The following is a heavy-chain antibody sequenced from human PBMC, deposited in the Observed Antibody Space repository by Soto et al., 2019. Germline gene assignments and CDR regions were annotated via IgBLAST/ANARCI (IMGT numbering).Heavy chain of an antibody. CDR2: ISGSGGST. CDR3: AKREVLWFGELYYYYGMDV. V-gene: IGHV3-23*01. CDR1: GFTFSSYA. Sequence: EVQLLESGGGLVQPGGSLRLSCAASGFTFSSYAMSCVRQAPGKGLEWVSAISGSGGSTYYADSVKGRFTISRDNSKNTLYLQMNSLRAEDTAVYYCAKREVLWFGELYYYYGMDVWGHGTTVTVSS. J-gene: IGHJ6*02. D-gene: IGHD3-10*01.